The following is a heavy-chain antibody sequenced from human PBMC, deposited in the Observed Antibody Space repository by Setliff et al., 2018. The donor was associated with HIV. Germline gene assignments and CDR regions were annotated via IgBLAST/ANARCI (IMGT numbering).Heavy chain of an antibody. D-gene: IGHD1-1*01. V-gene: IGHV3-7*01. Sequence: PGGSLRLSCAASGFTFTNYWMSWVRQAPGKGLEWVANIHKDGSEKYYVDSVKGRLTISRDNTKNLLYLEMNSLRAEDTAVYYCAGSRGYFVQADWGQGTLVPSPQ. CDR1: GFTFTNYW. CDR3: AGSRGYFVQAD. CDR2: IHKDGSEK. J-gene: IGHJ4*02.